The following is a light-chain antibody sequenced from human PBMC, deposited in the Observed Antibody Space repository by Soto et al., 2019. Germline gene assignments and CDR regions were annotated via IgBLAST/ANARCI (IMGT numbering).Light chain of an antibody. Sequence: EIVLTQSPGTLSLSPGERATLSCRASQSVSGSDLAWYQHRPGQAPRLLLYRASIRAAGIPDRFSGSGSGTDFALTISRREPDDFALFYCYHSGTYAQGAKGDI. J-gene: IGKJ1*01. V-gene: IGKV3-20*01. CDR2: RAS. CDR3: YHSGT. CDR1: QSVSGSD.